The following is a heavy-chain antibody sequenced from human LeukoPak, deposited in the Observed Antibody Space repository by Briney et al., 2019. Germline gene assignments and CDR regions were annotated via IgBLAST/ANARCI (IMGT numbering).Heavy chain of an antibody. J-gene: IGHJ4*02. CDR2: ISSSSSYT. Sequence: GGSLRLSRAASGFTFSDYYMSWIRQAPGKGLEWVSYISSSSSYTNYADSVKGRFTISRDNAENSLYLQMSSLRADDTAVYYCARGYNWAFDFWGQGTLVTVSS. CDR1: GFTFSDYY. D-gene: IGHD1-20*01. V-gene: IGHV3-11*05. CDR3: ARGYNWAFDF.